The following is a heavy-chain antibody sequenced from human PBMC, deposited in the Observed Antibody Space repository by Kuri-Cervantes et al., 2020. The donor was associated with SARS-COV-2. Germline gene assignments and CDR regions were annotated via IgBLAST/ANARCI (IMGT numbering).Heavy chain of an antibody. CDR1: GFTFSNAW. Sequence: GGSLRLSCAASGFTFSNAWMDWVRQAPGKGLEWVGRIKSKTDGGTTDYAAPVKGRFTISRDDSKNTLYLQMNSLKTEDTAVYYCTTVGTGYSYGFDYYGMDVWSQGTTVTVSS. V-gene: IGHV3-15*07. J-gene: IGHJ6*02. CDR2: IKSKTDGGTT. D-gene: IGHD5-18*01. CDR3: TTVGTGYSYGFDYYGMDV.